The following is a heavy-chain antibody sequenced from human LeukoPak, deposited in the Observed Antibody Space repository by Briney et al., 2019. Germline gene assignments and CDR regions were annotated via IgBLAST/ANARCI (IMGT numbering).Heavy chain of an antibody. CDR1: GYTSTSYY. CDR3: ARDWGTYYYDSSGYYVD. D-gene: IGHD3-22*01. Sequence: ASVKVSYKASGYTSTSYYMHWVRQAPGQGLEWMGIINPSGGSTSYAQKFQGRVTMTRDTSTSTVYMELSSLRSEDTAVYYCARDWGTYYYDSSGYYVDWGQGTLVTVSS. V-gene: IGHV1-46*01. J-gene: IGHJ4*02. CDR2: INPSGGST.